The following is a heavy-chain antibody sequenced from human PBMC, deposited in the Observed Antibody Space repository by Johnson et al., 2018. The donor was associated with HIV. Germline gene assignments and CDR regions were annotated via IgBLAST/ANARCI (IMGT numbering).Heavy chain of an antibody. CDR3: ARGRIATGGMRGGAFDV. D-gene: IGHD6-13*01. Sequence: VQLVESGGGVVQPERSLRLSCAASEFSFSTYAMRWVRQAPGKGLEWVAVIWYDGSNKYYADSVKGRFTISRDNYKNTLYLQMNSLRAEDTAVYYCARGRIATGGMRGGAFDVWGQGTMVTVSP. CDR1: EFSFSTYA. V-gene: IGHV3-30*04. CDR2: IWYDGSNK. J-gene: IGHJ3*01.